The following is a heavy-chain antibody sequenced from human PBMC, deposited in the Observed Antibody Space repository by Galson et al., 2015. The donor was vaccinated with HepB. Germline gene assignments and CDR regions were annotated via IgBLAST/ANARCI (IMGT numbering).Heavy chain of an antibody. D-gene: IGHD1-14*01. J-gene: IGHJ4*02. Sequence: QVQLQESGPGLVKPSETLSLTCTVSGVSISGTDYYWGWVRQPPEKGLEWIGIISNRGNAYYSPSLKSRVSVSVATSKTQFYLSLTSVTAADTAVYYCTASGRGEYILDYWGQGALVAVSS. V-gene: IGHV4-39*01. CDR2: ISNRGNA. CDR3: TASGRGEYILDY. CDR1: GVSISGTDYY.